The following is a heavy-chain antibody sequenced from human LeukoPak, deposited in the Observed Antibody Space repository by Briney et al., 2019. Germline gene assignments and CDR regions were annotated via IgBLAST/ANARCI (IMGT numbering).Heavy chain of an antibody. CDR2: IYSGGST. V-gene: IGHV3-66*01. Sequence: GGSLRLSCAASGFTVSSNYMSWVRQAPGKGLEWVSVIYSGGSTYYADSVKGRFTISRDNSKNTLYLQMNSLRAEDTAVYYCAKDATIQLRRFDYWGQGTLVTVSS. CDR3: AKDATIQLRRFDY. D-gene: IGHD5-12*01. J-gene: IGHJ4*02. CDR1: GFTVSSNY.